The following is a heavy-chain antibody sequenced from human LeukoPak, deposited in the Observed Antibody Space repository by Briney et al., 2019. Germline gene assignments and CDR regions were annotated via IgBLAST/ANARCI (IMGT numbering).Heavy chain of an antibody. V-gene: IGHV3-30*02. J-gene: IGHJ4*02. D-gene: IGHD2-15*01. CDR1: GFTFSSYG. CDR2: IRYDGSNK. CDR3: AKDPREVVTATLDY. Sequence: GGSLRLSCAASGFTFSSYGMHWVRQAPGKGLEWVAFIRYDGSNKYYADSVKGRFTISRDNSKDTLYLQMNSLRAEDTAVYYCAKDPREVVTATLDYWGQGTLVTVSS.